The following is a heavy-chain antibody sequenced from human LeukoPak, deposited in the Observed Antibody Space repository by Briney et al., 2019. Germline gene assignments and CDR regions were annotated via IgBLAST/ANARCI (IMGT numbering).Heavy chain of an antibody. Sequence: GGSLRLSCAASGFTFSGSSMNWVRQASGKGREWVGRIGSKIDNYATAYVESVKGRFIISREDSKNTAYLQMNSLKTEDTAVHYCSSGHYGLDVWGQGTTVTVSS. CDR1: GFTFSGSS. CDR3: SSGHYGLDV. J-gene: IGHJ6*02. V-gene: IGHV3-73*01. CDR2: IGSKIDNYAT.